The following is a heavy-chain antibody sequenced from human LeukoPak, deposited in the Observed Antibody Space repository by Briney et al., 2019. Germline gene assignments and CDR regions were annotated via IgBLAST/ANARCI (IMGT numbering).Heavy chain of an antibody. CDR3: SKDREKAVGATIFDH. V-gene: IGHV3-23*01. Sequence: GGSLRLSCAVSGFTFSDYAMSWVRQAPGKGLEWVLGISFSGRSTNYADSVKGRFIISRDNSNNTLHLQMNSLRADDTAVYYCSKDREKAVGATIFDHWGQGTLVTVSS. J-gene: IGHJ4*02. CDR1: GFTFSDYA. CDR2: ISFSGRST. D-gene: IGHD1-26*01.